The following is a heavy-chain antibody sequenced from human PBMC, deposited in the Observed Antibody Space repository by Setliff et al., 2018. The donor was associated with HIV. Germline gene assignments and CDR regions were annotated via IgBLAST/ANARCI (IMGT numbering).Heavy chain of an antibody. CDR3: ASGLIAPRF. J-gene: IGHJ4*02. V-gene: IGHV4-39*07. D-gene: IGHD6-6*01. CDR1: GGSISGYY. Sequence: KPSETLSLTCTVSGGSISGYYWGWIRQPPGKGLEWIGSIYYSGSTYYNPSLKSRVTISVDTSKNQFSLKLTSVTAADTAVYYCASGLIAPRFWGQGTLVTVPQ. CDR2: IYYSGST.